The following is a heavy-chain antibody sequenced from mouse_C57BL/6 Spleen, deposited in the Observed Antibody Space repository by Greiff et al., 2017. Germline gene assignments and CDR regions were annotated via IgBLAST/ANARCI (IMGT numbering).Heavy chain of an antibody. CDR2: INPYNGGT. J-gene: IGHJ2*01. V-gene: IGHV1-19*01. Sequence: EVKLMESGPVLVKPGASVKMSCKASGYTFTDYYMNWVKQSHGKSLEWIGVINPYNGGTSYNQKFKGKATLTVDKSSSTAYMELNSLTSEDSAVYYCARTSSSYEDYFDYWGQGTTLTVSS. CDR3: ARTSSSYEDYFDY. CDR1: GYTFTDYY. D-gene: IGHD1-1*01.